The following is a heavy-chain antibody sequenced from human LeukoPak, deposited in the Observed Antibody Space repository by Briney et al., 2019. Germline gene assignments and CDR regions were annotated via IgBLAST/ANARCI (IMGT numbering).Heavy chain of an antibody. J-gene: IGHJ4*02. Sequence: ASVKVSCKASGGTFSSYAISWVRQAPGQGLEWMGGIIPIFGTANYAQKFQGRVTITADKSTSTAYMELSSLRSEDTAVYYCASISGWYFYYFDYWGQGTLVTVSS. CDR3: ASISGWYFYYFDY. D-gene: IGHD6-19*01. CDR2: IIPIFGTA. V-gene: IGHV1-69*06. CDR1: GGTFSSYA.